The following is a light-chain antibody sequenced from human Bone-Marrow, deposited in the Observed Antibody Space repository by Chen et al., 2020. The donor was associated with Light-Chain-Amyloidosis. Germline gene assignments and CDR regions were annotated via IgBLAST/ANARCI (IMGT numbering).Light chain of an antibody. CDR3: QAWDSYTADA. CDR1: KVWDNY. Sequence: LTQPPSVAVSPGQTASITCSGDKVWDNYASWYQQTPGQSPVVFIYQDTKRPAGIPERFSGSDSGNTATLTISDIQAVDEADYYGQAWDSYTADAFGTGTKVSVL. J-gene: IGLJ1*01. V-gene: IGLV3-1*01. CDR2: QDT.